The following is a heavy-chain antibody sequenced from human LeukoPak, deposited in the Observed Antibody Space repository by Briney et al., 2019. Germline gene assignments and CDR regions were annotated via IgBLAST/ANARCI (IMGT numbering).Heavy chain of an antibody. CDR1: GFTFSSYS. J-gene: IGHJ5*02. D-gene: IGHD2-2*01. CDR3: AREGVPAAMNWFDP. Sequence: GGSLRLSCAASGFTFSSYSMNCVRQAQGKGLEWVSSISISSRHIYYADSVKSRCTIPRDNAKNSLHLQMNSLRAEDTAVYYCAREGVPAAMNWFDPWGEGTLVTVSS. V-gene: IGHV3-21*01. CDR2: ISISSRHI.